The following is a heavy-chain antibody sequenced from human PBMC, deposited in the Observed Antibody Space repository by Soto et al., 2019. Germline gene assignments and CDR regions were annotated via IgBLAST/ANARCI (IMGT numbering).Heavy chain of an antibody. D-gene: IGHD2-15*01. CDR2: ISAYNGNT. Sequence: ASVKVSCKASGYTFTSYGISWVRQAPGQGLEWMGWISAYNGNTNYAQKLQGRVTMTTDTSTSTAYMELRSLRSDDTAVYYCAVVVVAAIPTDYWGQGTLVTVSS. CDR3: AVVVVAAIPTDY. V-gene: IGHV1-18*01. CDR1: GYTFTSYG. J-gene: IGHJ4*02.